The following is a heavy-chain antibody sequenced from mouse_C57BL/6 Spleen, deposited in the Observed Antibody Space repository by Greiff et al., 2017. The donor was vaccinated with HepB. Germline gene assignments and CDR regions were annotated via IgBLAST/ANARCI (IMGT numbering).Heavy chain of an antibody. CDR1: GYTFTSYW. CDR3: ARWFITSLAY. D-gene: IGHD1-1*01. J-gene: IGHJ3*01. Sequence: QVQLKQPGAELVKPGASVTMSCKASGYTFTSYWITWVKQRPGQGLEWIGDIYPGSGSTNYNEKFKSKATLTVDTSTSTAYMQLSSLTSEDSAVYCCARWFITSLAYWRQGTLVTGAA. V-gene: IGHV1-55*01. CDR2: IYPGSGST.